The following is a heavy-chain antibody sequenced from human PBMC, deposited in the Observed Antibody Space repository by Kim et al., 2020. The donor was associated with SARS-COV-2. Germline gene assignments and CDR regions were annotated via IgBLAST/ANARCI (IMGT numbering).Heavy chain of an antibody. Sequence: ASVKVSCKASGYTFTTHGIDWMRQVPGQGLEWVGWVSPYNKKTMYAPKVQGRITMTTDTSTSTAYMELTGLKYDDTAVYYCARGPAIAVSGTVDYWGQGTLVTVTS. V-gene: IGHV1-18*04. CDR3: ARGPAIAVSGTVDY. CDR1: GYTFTTHG. D-gene: IGHD6-19*01. J-gene: IGHJ4*02. CDR2: VSPYNKKT.